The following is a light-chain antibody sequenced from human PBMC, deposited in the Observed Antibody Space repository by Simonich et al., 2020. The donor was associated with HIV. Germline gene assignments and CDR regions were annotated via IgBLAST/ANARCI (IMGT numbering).Light chain of an antibody. Sequence: EIVLTQSPATLSLSPGERATLSCRASQSVSSVLAWYQQKPGLAPRLLISDASNRAPGIPDRFSGRGSGTDFTLTISRLEPEDFAVYFCQQYRYSPWTFGQGTKLEIK. V-gene: IGKV3D-20*01. CDR3: QQYRYSPWT. J-gene: IGKJ1*01. CDR1: QSVSSV. CDR2: DAS.